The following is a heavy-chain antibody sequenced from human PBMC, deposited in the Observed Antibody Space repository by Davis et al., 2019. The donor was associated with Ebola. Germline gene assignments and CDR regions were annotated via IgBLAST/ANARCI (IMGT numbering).Heavy chain of an antibody. J-gene: IGHJ4*02. V-gene: IGHV3-7*01. CDR1: GFTFSDYY. CDR2: IKQDGSEK. D-gene: IGHD1-26*01. Sequence: GESLKISCAASGFTFSDYYMSWVRQAPGKGLEWVANIKQDGSEKYYVDSVKGRFTISRDNAKNSLYLQMNSLRAEDTAVYYCARGEDYFDYWGQGTLVTVSS. CDR3: ARGEDYFDY.